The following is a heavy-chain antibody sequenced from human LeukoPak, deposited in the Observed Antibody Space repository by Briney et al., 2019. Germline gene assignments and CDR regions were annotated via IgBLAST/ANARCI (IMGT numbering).Heavy chain of an antibody. V-gene: IGHV4-39*01. Sequence: PSETLSLTCTVSGDSTSSDRYYGGWVRQPPGKGLEWIGNIYYSGSTYYNPSLKSRVTMSVDTSKNQFSLKLSSVTAADTAAYYCARGAGDYYDSSGYYLDYWGQGTLVTVSS. D-gene: IGHD3-22*01. CDR1: GDSTSSDRYY. CDR3: ARGAGDYYDSSGYYLDY. CDR2: IYYSGST. J-gene: IGHJ4*02.